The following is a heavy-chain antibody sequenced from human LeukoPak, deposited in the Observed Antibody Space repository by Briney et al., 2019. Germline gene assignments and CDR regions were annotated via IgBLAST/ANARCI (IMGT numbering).Heavy chain of an antibody. CDR3: ARRRSSEMATDASWRAIDAFDI. CDR1: GGTFSSYA. Sequence: ASVKVSCKASGGTFSSYAITWVRQAPGQGLEWMGGSIPIFGLASYAQKFQGRVTITADESTSTAFMELSSLRSEDTAVYYCARRRSSEMATDASWRAIDAFDIWGQGTMLTVSS. D-gene: IGHD5-24*01. J-gene: IGHJ3*02. V-gene: IGHV1-69*13. CDR2: SIPIFGLA.